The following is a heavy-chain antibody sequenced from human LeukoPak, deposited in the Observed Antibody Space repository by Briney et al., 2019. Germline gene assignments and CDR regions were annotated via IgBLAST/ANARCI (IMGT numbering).Heavy chain of an antibody. J-gene: IGHJ4*02. Sequence: SETLSLTCTVSGGSISSSSYYWGWIRQPPGKGLEWIGSIYYSGSTYYNPSLKSRVTISVDTSKNQFSLKLSSVTAADTAVYYCARSAAGYFAYWGQGTLVTVSS. CDR1: GGSISSSSYY. V-gene: IGHV4-39*01. CDR3: ARSAAGYFAY. CDR2: IYYSGST.